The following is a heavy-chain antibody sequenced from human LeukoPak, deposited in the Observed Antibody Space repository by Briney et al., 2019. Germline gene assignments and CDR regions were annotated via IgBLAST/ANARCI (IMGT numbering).Heavy chain of an antibody. CDR3: ARLFDYGSGSYYFDY. J-gene: IGHJ4*02. V-gene: IGHV3-66*01. Sequence: GGSLRLSCAASGFTVSSNYMSWVRQAPGKGLEWVSVIYSGGSTYYADSVKGRFTISRDNSKNTLYLQMNSLRAEDTAVYYCARLFDYGSGSYYFDYWGQGTLVTVSS. CDR2: IYSGGST. D-gene: IGHD3-10*01. CDR1: GFTVSSNY.